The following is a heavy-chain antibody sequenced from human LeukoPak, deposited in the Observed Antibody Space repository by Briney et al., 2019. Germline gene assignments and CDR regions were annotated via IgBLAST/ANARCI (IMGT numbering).Heavy chain of an antibody. CDR2: LYSDGRT. J-gene: IGHJ4*02. CDR1: GFTFSSYA. CDR3: ARGGGYYPIDY. Sequence: GGSLRLSCAASGFTFSSYAMSWVRQAPGKGLEWVSVLYSDGRTYHADSVKGRFTISRDTSKNTLYLQVNSLRAEDTAVYYCARGGGYYPIDYWGQGTLVTVSS. V-gene: IGHV3-23*01. D-gene: IGHD2-15*01.